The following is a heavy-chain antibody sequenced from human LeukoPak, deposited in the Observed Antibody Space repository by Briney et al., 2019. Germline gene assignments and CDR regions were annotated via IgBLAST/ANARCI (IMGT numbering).Heavy chain of an antibody. CDR1: GFTFSTYA. V-gene: IGHV3-23*01. CDR3: AKRPRDSSGYYLGAFDG. Sequence: GGSLRLSCTASGFTFSTYAMTWVRQAPGKGLDWVSGIGASGADTYYADSAKGRFTVSRDNSKNTLYLQMSSLRADDTAVYFCAKRPRDSSGYYLGAFDGWGQGTTVTVSS. D-gene: IGHD3-22*01. J-gene: IGHJ3*01. CDR2: IGASGADT.